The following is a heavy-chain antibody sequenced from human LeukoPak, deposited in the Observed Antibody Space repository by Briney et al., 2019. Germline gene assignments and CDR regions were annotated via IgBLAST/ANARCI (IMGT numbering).Heavy chain of an antibody. CDR1: GFTFSSYG. J-gene: IGHJ4*02. CDR2: ISYDGSNK. CDR3: AKSRVLWFGESALDY. Sequence: PGGSLRLSCAASGFTFSSYGMHWVRQAPGKGLEWVAVISYDGSNKYYADSVKGRFTISRDNSKNTLYLQMNSLRAGDTAGYYCAKSRVLWFGESALDYWGQGTLVTVSS. D-gene: IGHD3-10*01. V-gene: IGHV3-30*18.